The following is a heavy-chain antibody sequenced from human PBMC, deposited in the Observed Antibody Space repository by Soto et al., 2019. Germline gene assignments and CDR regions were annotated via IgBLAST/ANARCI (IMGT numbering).Heavy chain of an antibody. CDR2: ISYDGSNK. CDR1: GFTFSSYG. Sequence: QPGGSLRLSCAASGFTFSSYGMHWVRQAPGKGLEWVAVISYDGSNKYYADSVKGRFTISRDNSKNTLYLQMNSLRAEDTAVYYCAKTGPYYYFWSGYRDYYYYGMDVWGQGTTVTVS. V-gene: IGHV3-30*18. J-gene: IGHJ6*02. CDR3: AKTGPYYYFWSGYRDYYYYGMDV. D-gene: IGHD3-3*01.